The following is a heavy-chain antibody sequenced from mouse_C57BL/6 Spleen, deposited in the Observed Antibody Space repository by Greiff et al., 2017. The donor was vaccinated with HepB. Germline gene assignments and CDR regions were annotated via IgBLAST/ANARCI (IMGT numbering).Heavy chain of an antibody. V-gene: IGHV1-53*01. CDR2: INPSNGGT. Sequence: VQLQQPGTELVKPGASVKLSCKASGYTFTSYWMHWVKQRPGQGLEWIGNINPSNGGTNYNEKFKSKATLTVDKSSSTAYMQLSSLTSEDSAVYYCARSHYSNWAWFAYWGQGTLVTVSA. D-gene: IGHD2-5*01. CDR1: GYTFTSYW. J-gene: IGHJ3*01. CDR3: ARSHYSNWAWFAY.